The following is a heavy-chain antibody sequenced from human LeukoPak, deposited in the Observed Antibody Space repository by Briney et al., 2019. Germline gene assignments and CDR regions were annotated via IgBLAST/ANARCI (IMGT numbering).Heavy chain of an antibody. Sequence: PGGSLRLSCAASGFTFSNYWMHWVRQAPGKGLVWVSRINVDGSSINYADSVKGRFTISRDNAKNTLYLQMNSLRAEDTAVYYCGIYSAVNLDYWGQGTLVTVSS. CDR1: GFTFSNYW. CDR2: INVDGSSI. J-gene: IGHJ4*02. V-gene: IGHV3-74*01. D-gene: IGHD5-12*01. CDR3: GIYSAVNLDY.